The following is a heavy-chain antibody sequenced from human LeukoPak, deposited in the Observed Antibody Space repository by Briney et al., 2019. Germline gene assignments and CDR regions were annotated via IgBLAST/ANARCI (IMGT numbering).Heavy chain of an antibody. D-gene: IGHD6-19*01. J-gene: IGHJ4*02. CDR3: AAVTGYFHY. V-gene: IGHV3-48*04. Sequence: GGSLRLSCAASGFTFGSYSMNWVRQAPGKGLEWVSYISSSSSTIYYTDSVKGRFTISRDNAKKSLYLQMNSLRAEDTAVYYCAAVTGYFHYWGQGILVTVSS. CDR2: ISSSSSTI. CDR1: GFTFGSYS.